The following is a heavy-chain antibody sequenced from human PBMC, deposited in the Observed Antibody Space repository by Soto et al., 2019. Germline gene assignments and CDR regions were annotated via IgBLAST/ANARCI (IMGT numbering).Heavy chain of an antibody. J-gene: IGHJ6*02. V-gene: IGHV4-34*01. CDR2: INHSGST. D-gene: IGHD6-13*01. Sequence: SENLVLNCAVYGGFFRGYYWRWLRQAPAQGVEWMGEINHSGSTNYSPSLKSRVTISVDTSTNQFSLQLSSVTAADTAVYYCARGEKRGSSWYPRNYYYGMDVWGQGXTVTVSS. CDR1: GGFFRGYY. CDR3: ARGEKRGSSWYPRNYYYGMDV.